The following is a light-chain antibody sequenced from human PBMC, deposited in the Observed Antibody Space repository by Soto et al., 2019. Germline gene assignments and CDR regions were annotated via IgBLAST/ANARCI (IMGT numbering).Light chain of an antibody. CDR3: QVWDSSSYHWV. CDR1: NNRTKS. V-gene: IGLV3-21*02. J-gene: IGLJ3*02. CDR2: DDT. Sequence: SYELTQPPSVSVAPGQTATITCGGNNNRTKSVHWYQQKPGQAPVLVVSDDTDRPSGIPERLSGSKSGNTAILTISRVEAADEADYYCQVWDSSSYHWVFGGGTKLTVL.